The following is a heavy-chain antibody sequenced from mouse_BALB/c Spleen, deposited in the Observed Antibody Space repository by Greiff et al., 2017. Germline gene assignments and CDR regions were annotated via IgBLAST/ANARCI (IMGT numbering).Heavy chain of an antibody. Sequence: EVQRVESGGGLVQPGGSLKLSCAASGFTFSSYTMSWVRQTPEKRLEWVAYISNGGGSTYYPDTVKGRFTISRDNAKNTLYLQMSSLKSEDTAMYYCARHQGNYDYWFAYWGQGTLVTVSA. CDR2: ISNGGGST. CDR1: GFTFSSYT. J-gene: IGHJ3*01. V-gene: IGHV5-12-2*01. CDR3: ARHQGNYDYWFAY. D-gene: IGHD2-4*01.